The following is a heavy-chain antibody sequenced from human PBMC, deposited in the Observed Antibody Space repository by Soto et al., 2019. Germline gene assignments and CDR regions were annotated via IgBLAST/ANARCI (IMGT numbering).Heavy chain of an antibody. Sequence: SVKVSCKASGGTYSSHGISWVRQAPGQGLEWMGGIIPILGTTNYAQQFQDRVTIIADESTSTAYMELSSLRSEDTAVYYCARVGVMVAKDSYYYGMDVWGQGTTVTVSS. CDR1: GGTYSSHG. J-gene: IGHJ6*02. CDR2: IIPILGTT. CDR3: ARVGVMVAKDSYYYGMDV. V-gene: IGHV1-69*13. D-gene: IGHD3-16*02.